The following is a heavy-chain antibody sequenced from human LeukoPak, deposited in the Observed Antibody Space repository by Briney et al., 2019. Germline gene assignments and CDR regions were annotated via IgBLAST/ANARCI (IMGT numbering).Heavy chain of an antibody. Sequence: GSLRLSCAASGFTFSSYAMSWVRQAPGKGLEWIGSIYYSGSTYYNPSLKSRVTISVDTSKNQFSLKLSSVTAADTAVYYCARHVDAAAATPYYYYYYMDVWGKGTTVTISS. D-gene: IGHD6-13*01. V-gene: IGHV4-39*01. CDR2: IYYSGST. CDR3: ARHVDAAAATPYYYYYYMDV. J-gene: IGHJ6*03. CDR1: GFTFSSYA.